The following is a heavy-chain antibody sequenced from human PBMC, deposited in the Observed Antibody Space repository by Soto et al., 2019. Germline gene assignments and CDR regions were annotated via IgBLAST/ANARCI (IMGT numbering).Heavy chain of an antibody. D-gene: IGHD2-15*01. CDR1: GFTFSDYD. CDR3: TRGRSDGSGLDV. Sequence: EVQLVESGGGLEQPGGSLRLSCAASGFTFSDYDIHWDRQATGKGLAWVSAIGKSGYTYYQGSVKGRVTISRDNGKNSVYLQMNSLRVGYTAVYYCTRGRSDGSGLDVWGKGTTVTVSS. J-gene: IGHJ6*04. CDR2: IGKSGYT. V-gene: IGHV3-13*01.